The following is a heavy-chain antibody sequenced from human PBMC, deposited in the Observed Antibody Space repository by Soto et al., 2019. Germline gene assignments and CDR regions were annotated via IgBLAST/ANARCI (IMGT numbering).Heavy chain of an antibody. CDR2: ISYDGSVK. J-gene: IGHJ4*02. Sequence: QVQLLQSGGGVVQPGRSLRLSCVASGFMFSTYGMHWVRQAPGKGLEWVALISYDGSVKYHADFVKGRFTISRDNSKNTLYLQMDTLGPADTAVYFCASDSGPYHYWGQGSLVTVSS. CDR1: GFMFSTYG. CDR3: ASDSGPYHY. V-gene: IGHV3-30*03. D-gene: IGHD2-15*01.